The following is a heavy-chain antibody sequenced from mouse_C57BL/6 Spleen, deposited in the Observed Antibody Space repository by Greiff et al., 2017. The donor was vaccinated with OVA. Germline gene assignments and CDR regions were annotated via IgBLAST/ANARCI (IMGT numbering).Heavy chain of an antibody. CDR1: GYAFTNYL. V-gene: IGHV1-54*01. Sequence: LQESGAELVRPGTSVKVSCKASGYAFTNYLIEWVKQRPGQGLEWIGVINPGSGGTNYNEKFKGKATLTADKSSSTAYMQLSSLTSEDSAVYFCARRRYSFDYWGQGTTLTVSS. CDR2: INPGSGGT. J-gene: IGHJ2*01. CDR3: ARRRYSFDY.